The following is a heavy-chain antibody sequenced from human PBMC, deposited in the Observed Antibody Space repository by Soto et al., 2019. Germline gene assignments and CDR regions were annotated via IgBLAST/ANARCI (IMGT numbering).Heavy chain of an antibody. CDR1: GGAISTYY. D-gene: IGHD3-10*01. Sequence: AETLSLTCVVSGGAISTYYWSWVRQFPGQGLEWIGYIYHGGSSQYNPSLTSRVTISVDTSKNQLSLRLSSVTAADTAVYYCARSYGSGSYYDYYYGMDVWGQGTTVTSP. CDR3: ARSYGSGSYYDYYYGMDV. V-gene: IGHV4-59*01. CDR2: IYHGGSS. J-gene: IGHJ6*02.